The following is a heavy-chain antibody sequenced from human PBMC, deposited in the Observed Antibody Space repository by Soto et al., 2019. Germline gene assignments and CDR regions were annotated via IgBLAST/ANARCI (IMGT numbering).Heavy chain of an antibody. CDR2: VTSNGDAT. Sequence: EVQLLESGGDLVQPGGSLRLSCAASGFTFSSFAMRWVRQSQGGGLEWVSSVTSNGDATYYPVPVRGRFTISRDNTKNTLYLQMDSLRVDDTAVYYCARDRTIFFGSGGAYYKAGGDHWGQGAQVTVSS. D-gene: IGHD3-10*01. J-gene: IGHJ5*02. CDR3: ARDRTIFFGSGGAYYKAGGDH. V-gene: IGHV3-23*01. CDR1: GFTFSSFA.